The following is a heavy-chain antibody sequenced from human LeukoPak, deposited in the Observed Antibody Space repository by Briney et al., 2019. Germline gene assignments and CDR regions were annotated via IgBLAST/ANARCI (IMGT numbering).Heavy chain of an antibody. CDR3: ARGQQLVPYYFDY. Sequence: QSGGSLRLSCAASGFTFSSYWMSWVRQAPGKGLEWVANIKQDGSEKYYVDSVKGRFTISRDNAKNSLYLQMNSLRAEDTAVYYCARGQQLVPYYFDYWGQGTLVTVSS. J-gene: IGHJ4*02. CDR2: IKQDGSEK. CDR1: GFTFSSYW. D-gene: IGHD6-13*01. V-gene: IGHV3-7*04.